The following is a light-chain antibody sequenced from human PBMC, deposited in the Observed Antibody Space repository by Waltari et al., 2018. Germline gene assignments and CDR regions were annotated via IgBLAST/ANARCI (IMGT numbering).Light chain of an antibody. CDR2: AAS. CDR3: QQLKAYPLT. V-gene: IGKV1-9*01. J-gene: IGKJ3*01. Sequence: IQLTQSPSSLSASVGDRVTITCRASQGISSYLAWYQQKPGKAPNLLIYAASTLQSGGPSRFSGSGSGTDFTLTISSLQPEDSATYYCQQLKAYPLTFGPGTKVDIK. CDR1: QGISSY.